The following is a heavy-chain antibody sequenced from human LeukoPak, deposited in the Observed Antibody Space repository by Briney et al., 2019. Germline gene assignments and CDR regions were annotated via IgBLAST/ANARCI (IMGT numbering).Heavy chain of an antibody. CDR3: AVKGVVVGGLDI. CDR1: GYSFSGYW. D-gene: IGHD2-21*01. Sequence: GESLEISWQGSGYSFSGYWFSWVRQMPGKGLGWMGEIDPGDSQTIYSPSFQGHVIISIYKSISTAYLQWNSLKASDSAMYFCAVKGVVVGGLDIWGQGTMVAVSS. J-gene: IGHJ3*02. V-gene: IGHV5-10-1*01. CDR2: IDPGDSQT.